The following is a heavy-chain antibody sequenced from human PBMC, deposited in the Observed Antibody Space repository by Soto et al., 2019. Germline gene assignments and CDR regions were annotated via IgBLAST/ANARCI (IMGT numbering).Heavy chain of an antibody. Sequence: GASVTVSCKASGGTFSSYAISWVRQAPGQGLEWTGGIIPIFGTANYAQKFQGRVTITADKSTSTAYMEMSSLRSEDTAVYYCARAMWDSSSWYCHWFDHWGQGTLVTVSS. V-gene: IGHV1-69*06. CDR2: IIPIFGTA. D-gene: IGHD6-13*01. J-gene: IGHJ5*02. CDR3: ARAMWDSSSWYCHWFDH. CDR1: GGTFSSYA.